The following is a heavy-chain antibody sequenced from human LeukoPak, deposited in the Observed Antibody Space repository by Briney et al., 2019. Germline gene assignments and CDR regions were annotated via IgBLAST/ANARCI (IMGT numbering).Heavy chain of an antibody. CDR2: IYPGGSDT. CDR1: GYSFTSYW. J-gene: IGHJ6*02. Sequence: KHGESLKISCTGSGYSFTSYWIGWVRQMPGKGLEWMGLIYPGGSDTRYSPSFQGQVTISADKSISTAYLQWSNLKASDTAMYYCARLDEYSSASWHYGMDVWGQGTTVIVSS. V-gene: IGHV5-51*01. D-gene: IGHD6-6*01. CDR3: ARLDEYSSASWHYGMDV.